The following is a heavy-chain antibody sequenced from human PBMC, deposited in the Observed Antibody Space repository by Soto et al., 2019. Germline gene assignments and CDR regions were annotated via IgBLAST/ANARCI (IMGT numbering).Heavy chain of an antibody. CDR3: ARGYYYDSSGSHTVDI. J-gene: IGHJ3*02. D-gene: IGHD3-22*01. V-gene: IGHV5-51*01. Sequence: GESLKISCKGSGYSFTSYWIGWVRQMPGKGLEWMGIIYPGDSDTRYSPSFQGQVTISADKSISTAYLQWSSLKASDTAMYYCARGYYYDSSGSHTVDIWGQGTLVTVSS. CDR1: GYSFTSYW. CDR2: IYPGDSDT.